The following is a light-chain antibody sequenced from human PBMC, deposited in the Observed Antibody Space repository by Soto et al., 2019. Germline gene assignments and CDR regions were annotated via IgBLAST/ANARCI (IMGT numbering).Light chain of an antibody. CDR1: SSDVGGYNY. J-gene: IGLJ2*01. CDR3: SSYAGSNGVV. CDR2: DVS. Sequence: QSALTQPPSASGSPGQSVTISCTGTSSDVGGYNYVSWYQQHPGKAPKLMIYDVSKRPSGVPDRFSGSKSGNMASLTVSGLQAEDEADYYCSSYAGSNGVVFGGGTKLTVL. V-gene: IGLV2-8*01.